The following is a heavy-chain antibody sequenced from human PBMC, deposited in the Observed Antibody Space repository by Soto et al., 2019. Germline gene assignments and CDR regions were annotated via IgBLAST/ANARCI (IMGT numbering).Heavy chain of an antibody. V-gene: IGHV4-59*01. CDR2: VHYSGST. Sequence: SETLSLTCNLSGGSFHNFYWLWIRQPPGKGLEWVGHVHYSGSTNYSPSLNSRATISLDTSKSQLSLKLRSVTAADTAMYFCARGFDYYATNGYFSFDSWGQGIPVSAPQ. CDR3: ARGFDYYATNGYFSFDS. CDR1: GGSFHNFY. D-gene: IGHD3-16*01. J-gene: IGHJ4*02.